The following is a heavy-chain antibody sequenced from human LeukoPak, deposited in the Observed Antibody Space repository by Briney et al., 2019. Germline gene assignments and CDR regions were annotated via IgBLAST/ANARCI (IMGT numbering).Heavy chain of an antibody. CDR2: IIPIFGTA. D-gene: IGHD3-3*01. Sequence: GASVKVSCKASGGTFSSYAISWVRQAPGQGLEWMGGIIPIFGTANYAQKFQGRVTITADESTSTAYMELSSLRSEDTAVYYCAREVVWSGYYSYYYYYMDVWGKGTTVTVSS. CDR1: GGTFSSYA. CDR3: AREVVWSGYYSYYYYYMDV. J-gene: IGHJ6*03. V-gene: IGHV1-69*13.